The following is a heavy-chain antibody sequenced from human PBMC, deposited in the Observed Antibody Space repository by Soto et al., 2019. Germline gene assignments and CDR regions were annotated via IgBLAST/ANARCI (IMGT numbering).Heavy chain of an antibody. CDR2: ISYDGSNK. V-gene: IGHV3-30-3*01. D-gene: IGHD6-19*01. Sequence: ESGGGVVQPGRSLRLSCAASGFTFSSYAMHWVRQAPGKGLEWVAVISYDGSNKYYADSVKGRFTISRDNSKNTLYLQMNSLRAEDTAVYYCARTASGWYLLSYFDYWGQGTLVTVSS. J-gene: IGHJ4*02. CDR3: ARTASGWYLLSYFDY. CDR1: GFTFSSYA.